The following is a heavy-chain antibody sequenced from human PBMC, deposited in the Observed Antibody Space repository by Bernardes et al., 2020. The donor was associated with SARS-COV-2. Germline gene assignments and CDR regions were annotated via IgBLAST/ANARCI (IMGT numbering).Heavy chain of an antibody. CDR1: GYTFTGYY. D-gene: IGHD3-10*01. J-gene: IGHJ6*02. V-gene: IGHV1-2*02. CDR2: INPNSGGT. CDR3: ARDLYGSGSYYSTPPFYYSGMDV. Sequence: ASVKVSCKASGYTFTGYYMHWARQAPGQGLEWMGWINPNSGGTNYAQKFQGRVTMTRDTSISTAYMELSRLRSDDTAVYYCARDLYGSGSYYSTPPFYYSGMDVWGQGTTVTVSS.